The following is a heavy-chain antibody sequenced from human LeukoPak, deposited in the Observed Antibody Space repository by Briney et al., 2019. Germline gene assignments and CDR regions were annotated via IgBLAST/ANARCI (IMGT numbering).Heavy chain of an antibody. Sequence: SETLSLTCTVSGGSISSGSYYWSWIQQPAGKGLEWIGRIYTSGSTNYNPSLKSRVTISVDTSKNQFSLKLSSVTAADTAVYYCARRWELPGSFDYWGQGTLVTVSS. D-gene: IGHD1-26*01. CDR2: IYTSGST. CDR1: GGSISSGSYY. CDR3: ARRWELPGSFDY. V-gene: IGHV4-61*02. J-gene: IGHJ4*02.